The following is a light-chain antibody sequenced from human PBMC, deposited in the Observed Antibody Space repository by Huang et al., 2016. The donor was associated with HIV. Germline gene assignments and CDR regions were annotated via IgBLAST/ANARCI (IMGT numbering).Light chain of an antibody. V-gene: IGKV3-11*01. CDR1: QNINNY. J-gene: IGKJ4*01. CDR3: QQRGAWPLT. CDR2: DSF. Sequence: DIVLTQSPATLSLSPGQRATLSCRASQNINNYLVWYQQNPGQAPRLLIYDSFNRATGIPARFSGSGSGTDFTLTINSLEPEDFEVYYCQQRGAWPLTFGGGTKVEIK.